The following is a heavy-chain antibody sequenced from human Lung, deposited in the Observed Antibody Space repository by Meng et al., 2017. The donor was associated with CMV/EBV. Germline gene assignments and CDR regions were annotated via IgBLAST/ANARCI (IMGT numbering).Heavy chain of an antibody. J-gene: IGHJ3*01. CDR1: GGSISTSY. Sequence: GSLRLSCRVSGGSISTSYLTWIRQPPGKGLEYIGYLYYDGGPNYNPSLKSRGTITIDTSKKKFSLELTSVTAADTAVYYCARMNNFSGACDVWGQGTVVTVSS. D-gene: IGHD3-10*01. V-gene: IGHV4-59*01. CDR3: ARMNNFSGACDV. CDR2: LYYDGGP.